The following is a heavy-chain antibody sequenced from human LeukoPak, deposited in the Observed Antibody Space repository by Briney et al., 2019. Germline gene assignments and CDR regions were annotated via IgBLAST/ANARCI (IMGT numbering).Heavy chain of an antibody. D-gene: IGHD2-2*01. J-gene: IGHJ3*02. Sequence: ASVKVSCKASGGTFSSYAISWVRQAPGQGLEWMGGIIPIFGTANYAQKFQGRVTITADESTSTAYMELSSLRSEDTAVYYCARDCCSSTSCPSPYIWGQGTMVTVSS. CDR3: ARDCCSSTSCPSPYI. CDR1: GGTFSSYA. CDR2: IIPIFGTA. V-gene: IGHV1-69*13.